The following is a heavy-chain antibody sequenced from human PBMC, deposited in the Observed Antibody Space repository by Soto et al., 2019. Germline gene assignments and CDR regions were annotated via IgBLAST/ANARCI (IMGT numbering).Heavy chain of an antibody. Sequence: PGGSLRLSCAASGFTFSSYAMHWVRRAPGKGLEWVAVISYDGSNKYYADSVKGRFTISRDNSKNTLYLQMNSLRAEDTAVYYCARGKGIAASLTHYYYYYGIDVWGQGTTVTVSS. CDR2: ISYDGSNK. D-gene: IGHD6-13*01. CDR1: GFTFSSYA. V-gene: IGHV3-30-3*01. J-gene: IGHJ6*02. CDR3: ARGKGIAASLTHYYYYYGIDV.